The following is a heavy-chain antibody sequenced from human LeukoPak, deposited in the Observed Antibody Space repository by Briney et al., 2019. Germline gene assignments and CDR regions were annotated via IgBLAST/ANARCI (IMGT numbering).Heavy chain of an antibody. D-gene: IGHD6-19*01. CDR3: ARDRDLIGVTTTRLDY. J-gene: IGHJ4*02. CDR1: GYVFNLFG. Sequence: ASVKVSCKASGYVFNLFGFSWVRQAPGQGLEWMGWISGYTGDTKYAQKIQGRVTLTTDPSASTAYMELRTLRSDDTAIYYCARDRDLIGVTTTRLDYWGQGTLVTVSS. V-gene: IGHV1-18*04. CDR2: ISGYTGDT.